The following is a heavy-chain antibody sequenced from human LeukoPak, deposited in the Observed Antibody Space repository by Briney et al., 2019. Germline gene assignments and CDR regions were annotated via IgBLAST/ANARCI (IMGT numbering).Heavy chain of an antibody. Sequence: GGSLRLSCAASGFTFSSYAMSWVRQAPGKGLEWVSAISGSGGSTYYADSVKGRFTISRDNSKNTLYLQMNSLRAEDTAVYYCVKSLSGATTGFDYWGQGTLVTVSS. CDR3: VKSLSGATTGFDY. CDR1: GFTFSSYA. D-gene: IGHD1-26*01. V-gene: IGHV3-23*01. CDR2: ISGSGGST. J-gene: IGHJ4*02.